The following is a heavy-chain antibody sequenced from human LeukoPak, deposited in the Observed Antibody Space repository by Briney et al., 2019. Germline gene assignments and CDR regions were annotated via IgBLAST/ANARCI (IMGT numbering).Heavy chain of an antibody. Sequence: PGGSLRLSCAASGFTFSSYAMHWVRQAPGKGLEWVAVISYDGSNKYYADSVKGRFTISRDNSKNTLYLQMNSLRAEDTAVYYCARDYGDGGLDYWGQGTLVTVSS. V-gene: IGHV3-30*04. D-gene: IGHD4-17*01. J-gene: IGHJ4*02. CDR1: GFTFSSYA. CDR2: ISYDGSNK. CDR3: ARDYGDGGLDY.